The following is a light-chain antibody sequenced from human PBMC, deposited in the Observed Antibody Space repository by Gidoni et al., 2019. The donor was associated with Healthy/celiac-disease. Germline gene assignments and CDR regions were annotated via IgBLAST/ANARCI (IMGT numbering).Light chain of an antibody. Sequence: IVLTQSPATLSLYPGARATLSCRASQSVSSYLAWYQQKPGQAPRLLIYDASNRATGIPARFSGSGSGTDFTLPISSLEPEDFAVYYCQQRSNWPPTFGGGTKVEIK. CDR3: QQRSNWPPT. CDR1: QSVSSY. V-gene: IGKV3-11*01. CDR2: DAS. J-gene: IGKJ4*01.